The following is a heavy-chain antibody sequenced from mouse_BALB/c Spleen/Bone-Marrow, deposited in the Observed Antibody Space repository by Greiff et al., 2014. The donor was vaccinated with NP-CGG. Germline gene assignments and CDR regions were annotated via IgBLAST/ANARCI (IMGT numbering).Heavy chain of an antibody. V-gene: IGHV1-9*01. Sequence: VQLQQSRAELMKPGASVKISCKATGYTFSSYWIEWVKQRPGHGLEWIGEILPGSGSSNYNEKFKGKATITADTSSNTAYMQLSSLTSEDSAVYYCTRWGWSFDYWGQGTTLTVSS. D-gene: IGHD2-3*01. CDR2: ILPGSGSS. CDR3: TRWGWSFDY. CDR1: GYTFSSYW. J-gene: IGHJ2*01.